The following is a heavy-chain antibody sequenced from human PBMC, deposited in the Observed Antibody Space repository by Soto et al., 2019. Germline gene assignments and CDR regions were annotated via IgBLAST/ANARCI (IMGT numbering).Heavy chain of an antibody. D-gene: IGHD2-15*01. CDR1: GGTFSSYT. V-gene: IGHV1-69*02. J-gene: IGHJ4*02. CDR2: IIPILGIA. Sequence: SVKVSYKATGGTFSSYTITLVRQAPGQGLEWMGRIIPILGIANYAQKFQGRVTITADKSTSTAYMELSSLRSEDTAVYYCARGGYCSGGSCRGIDYWGQGTLVTVSS. CDR3: ARGGYCSGGSCRGIDY.